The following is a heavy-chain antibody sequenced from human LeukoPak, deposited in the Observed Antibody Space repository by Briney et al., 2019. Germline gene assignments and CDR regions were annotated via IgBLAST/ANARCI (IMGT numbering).Heavy chain of an antibody. CDR2: IYYGGSI. CDR1: GASITNYY. D-gene: IGHD7-27*01. J-gene: IGHJ4*02. Sequence: AETLSLTCNVSGASITNYYWNFIWQSPGKGLEWIGYIYYGGSIDYNPSLKSRVTISTDTSKNQFSLKLTSVTAADTAVYYCARGNVDSLTGDEYFDYWGQGTLVTVSS. V-gene: IGHV4-59*01. CDR3: ARGNVDSLTGDEYFDY.